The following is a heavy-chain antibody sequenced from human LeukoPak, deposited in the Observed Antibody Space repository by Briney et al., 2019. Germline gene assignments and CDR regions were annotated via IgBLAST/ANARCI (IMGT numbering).Heavy chain of an antibody. CDR2: INSDGSST. D-gene: IGHD3-10*01. Sequence: GGSLRLSCEASGFTFSSYWMHWVRQAPGEGLVWVSRINSDGSSTSYADSVKGRFTISRDDAKNTLYLQMNSLRAEDTAVYYCARELITMVRGVDYYYGMDVWGQGTTVTVSS. CDR3: ARELITMVRGVDYYYGMDV. J-gene: IGHJ6*02. V-gene: IGHV3-74*01. CDR1: GFTFSSYW.